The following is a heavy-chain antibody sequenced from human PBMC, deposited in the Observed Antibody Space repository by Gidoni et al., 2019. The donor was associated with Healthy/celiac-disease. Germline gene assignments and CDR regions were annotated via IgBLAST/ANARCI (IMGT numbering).Heavy chain of an antibody. CDR1: AFTFSSYS. Sequence: EVQLVESGGGLVNPGGSLSRSGAASAFTFSSYSMNWVRKAPGKGLEWVSSLSSGSSYIYYADSVKGRFTIYRDNAKNSLYLQMNSLRAEDTAVYYCASGGAKWYFDLWGRGTLVTVSS. V-gene: IGHV3-21*01. D-gene: IGHD6-25*01. J-gene: IGHJ2*01. CDR2: LSSGSSYI. CDR3: ASGGAKWYFDL.